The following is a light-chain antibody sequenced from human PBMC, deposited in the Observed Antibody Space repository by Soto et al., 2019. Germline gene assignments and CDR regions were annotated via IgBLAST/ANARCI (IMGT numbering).Light chain of an antibody. V-gene: IGLV1-44*01. Sequence: QSVVTQPPSSSGTPGQRVTISCSGSSSNIGSNSVNWYQHLPGTAPRLLIYANSRRPSGVPDRFSGSKSGTSVSLAIGGLQSDDEANYYCAVWDDSLNAVIFGGGTQLTVL. CDR1: SSNIGSNS. CDR3: AVWDDSLNAVI. J-gene: IGLJ2*01. CDR2: ANS.